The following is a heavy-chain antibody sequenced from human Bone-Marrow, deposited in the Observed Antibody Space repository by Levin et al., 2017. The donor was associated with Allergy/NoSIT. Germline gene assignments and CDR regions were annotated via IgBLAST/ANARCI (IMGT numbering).Heavy chain of an antibody. CDR2: VGESGVST. V-gene: IGHV3-23*01. CDR3: ARGGYTDFGFDS. D-gene: IGHD3-3*01. CDR1: GFNPDDYP. Sequence: GESLKISCGVAGFNPDDYPIHWVRQSPGKVLEWVAGVGESGVSTFYADSVKGRFTVSRDRNKNTVNLDMARVTAEDTAIYYCARGGYTDFGFDSWGQGTRVTVSS. J-gene: IGHJ4*02.